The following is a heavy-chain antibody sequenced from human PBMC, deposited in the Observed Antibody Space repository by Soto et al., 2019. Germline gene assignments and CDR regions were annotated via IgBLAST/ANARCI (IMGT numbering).Heavy chain of an antibody. CDR2: ISSSGSTI. V-gene: IGHV3-48*03. J-gene: IGHJ4*02. CDR3: ARVTIFGAGFDY. Sequence: EVQLVESGGGLVQPGGSLRLSCAASGFTFSSYEMNWVRQAPGKGLEWVSYISSSGSTIYYADSVKGRFTISRDNAKNSLYLQMNSLRAEDTAVYYCARVTIFGAGFDYWGQGTLVTVSS. D-gene: IGHD3-3*01. CDR1: GFTFSSYE.